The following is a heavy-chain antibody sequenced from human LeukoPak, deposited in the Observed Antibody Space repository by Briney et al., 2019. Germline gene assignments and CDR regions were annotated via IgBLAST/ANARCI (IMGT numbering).Heavy chain of an antibody. CDR3: ARDSVPAAIAVGYYYYYMDV. Sequence: GGSLRLSCAASGFTFSSYGMHWVRQAPGKGLEWVAVIWYDGSNKYYGDSVKGRFTISRDNSKNTLYLQMNSLRAEDTAVYYCARDSVPAAIAVGYYYYYMDVWGKGTTVTVSS. CDR2: IWYDGSNK. CDR1: GFTFSSYG. J-gene: IGHJ6*03. V-gene: IGHV3-33*01. D-gene: IGHD2-2*02.